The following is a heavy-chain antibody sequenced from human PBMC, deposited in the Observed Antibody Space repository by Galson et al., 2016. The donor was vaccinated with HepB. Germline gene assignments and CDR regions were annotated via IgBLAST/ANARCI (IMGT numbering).Heavy chain of an antibody. Sequence: TLSLTCTVSGDSIGSGGYYWTWIRQYPGKGLEWIGYIYTGGSTYYNPSLKSRVSISIDTSRSQFTLKLTSVTAADTAVYFCARESGCSGGGCQVMGGPHFWYYVLWGRGALVTFSS. D-gene: IGHD2-15*01. CDR1: GDSIGSGGYY. CDR3: ARESGCSGGGCQVMGGPHFWYYVL. V-gene: IGHV4-31*03. CDR2: IYTGGST. J-gene: IGHJ2*01.